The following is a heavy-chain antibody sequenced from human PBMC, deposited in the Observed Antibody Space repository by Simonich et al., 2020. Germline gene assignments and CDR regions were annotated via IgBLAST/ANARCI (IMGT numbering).Heavy chain of an antibody. V-gene: IGHV3-30*07. CDR1: GFTFNSYA. CDR3: ARPESESYSSGPDY. CDR2: ISNDGSNK. D-gene: IGHD6-25*01. J-gene: IGHJ4*02. Sequence: QVQLVESGGGVVQPGRSLRLSCAASGFTFNSYAMHWVRQAPGKGLGGVEGISNDGSNKYYTDPVKGRFTISRDNSKNTLYLQMTSLRAEDTAVYYCARPESESYSSGPDYWGQGTLVTVSS.